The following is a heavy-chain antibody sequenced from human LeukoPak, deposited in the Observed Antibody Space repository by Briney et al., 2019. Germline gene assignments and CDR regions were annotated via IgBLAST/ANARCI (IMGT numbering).Heavy chain of an antibody. V-gene: IGHV4-30-2*01. CDR2: IYHSGST. J-gene: IGHJ4*02. Sequence: SQTLSLTCAVSGGSISSGGYSWSWIRQPPGKGLERIGYIYHSGSTYYNPSLKSRVTISVDRSKNQFSLKLSSVTAADTAVYYCARGIQLWFIFDYWGQGTLVTVSS. CDR3: ARGIQLWFIFDY. D-gene: IGHD5-18*01. CDR1: GGSISSGGYS.